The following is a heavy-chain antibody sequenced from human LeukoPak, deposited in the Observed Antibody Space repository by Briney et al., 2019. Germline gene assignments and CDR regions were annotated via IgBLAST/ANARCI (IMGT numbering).Heavy chain of an antibody. CDR1: GGTFSSYA. Sequence: ASVKVSCKASGGTFSSYAISWVRQAPGQGLEWMGGIIPIFGTANYAQKFQGRVTITTDESTSTAYMDLRSLRSDDTAVYYCARLYSSGWPLECMDVWGQGTTVTVSS. J-gene: IGHJ6*02. CDR2: IIPIFGTA. D-gene: IGHD6-19*01. V-gene: IGHV1-69*05. CDR3: ARLYSSGWPLECMDV.